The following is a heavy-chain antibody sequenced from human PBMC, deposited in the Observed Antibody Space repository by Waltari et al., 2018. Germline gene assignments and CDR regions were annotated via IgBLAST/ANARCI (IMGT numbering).Heavy chain of an antibody. J-gene: IGHJ4*02. Sequence: QVQLVQSGAEVKKPGASVKVSCKASGYTFTSYYMHWVRQAPGQGLEWMGIINPSGGSTSYAQKFQGRVTMTRDTSTSTVYMELSSLRSEDTAVYYCAREGDGYNWVRYFDYWGQGTLVTVSS. CDR1: GYTFTSYY. D-gene: IGHD5-12*01. CDR2: INPSGGST. V-gene: IGHV1-46*01. CDR3: AREGDGYNWVRYFDY.